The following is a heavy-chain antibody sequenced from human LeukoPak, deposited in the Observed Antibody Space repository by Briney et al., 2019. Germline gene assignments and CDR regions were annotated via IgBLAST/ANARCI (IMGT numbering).Heavy chain of an antibody. Sequence: PGGSLRLSCAASGFTFSSYSLNWVRQAPGKGLEWVSYISSSSSTIYYADSVKGRFTISRDNAKNSLYLQMNSLRAEDTAVYYCARDRYSSNPAHYYYYMDVWGKGTTVTISS. CDR3: ARDRYSSNPAHYYYYMDV. D-gene: IGHD6-13*01. J-gene: IGHJ6*03. CDR1: GFTFSSYS. CDR2: ISSSSSTI. V-gene: IGHV3-48*01.